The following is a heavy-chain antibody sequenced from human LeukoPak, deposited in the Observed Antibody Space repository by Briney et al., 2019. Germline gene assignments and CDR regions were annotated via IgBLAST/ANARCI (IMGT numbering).Heavy chain of an antibody. CDR1: GGSISSSDW. CDR2: IYYSGST. J-gene: IGHJ5*02. V-gene: IGHV4-4*02. D-gene: IGHD3-3*01. CDR3: ARPYQYYDFWSGYLVWFDP. Sequence: PSGTLSLTCAVSGGSISSSDWWSWVRQPPGKGLEWIGSIYYSGSTYYNPSLKSRVTISVDTSKNQFSLKLSSVTAADTAVYYCARPYQYYDFWSGYLVWFDPWGQGTLVTVSS.